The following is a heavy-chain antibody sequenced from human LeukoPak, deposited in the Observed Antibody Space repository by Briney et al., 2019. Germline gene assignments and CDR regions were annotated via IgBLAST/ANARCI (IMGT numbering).Heavy chain of an antibody. D-gene: IGHD3-10*01. Sequence: ASVKVSFKASGYTFTSYAMNWVRQAPGQGLEWMGWINTNTGNPTYAQGFTGRFVFSLDTSVSTAYLQISSLKAEDTAVYYCARDYRPDYYGSGRVFDYWGQGTLVTVSS. V-gene: IGHV7-4-1*02. CDR2: INTNTGNP. CDR1: GYTFTSYA. J-gene: IGHJ4*02. CDR3: ARDYRPDYYGSGRVFDY.